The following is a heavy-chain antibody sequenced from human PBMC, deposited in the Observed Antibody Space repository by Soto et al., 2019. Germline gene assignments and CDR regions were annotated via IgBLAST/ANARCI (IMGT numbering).Heavy chain of an antibody. CDR1: GFSLTTDRVG. Sequence: QITLKESGPTLVKPTQTLTLTCTFSGFSLTTDRVGVGWIRQPPGEALEWLAVIYWGDSQTYRPSLESRLTITKDTSKSQVALTMTNMDSLDTATYYFAHAYGGRSLYWGQGTLVTVSS. CDR3: AHAYGGRSLY. J-gene: IGHJ4*02. CDR2: IYWGDSQ. D-gene: IGHD1-26*01. V-gene: IGHV2-5*02.